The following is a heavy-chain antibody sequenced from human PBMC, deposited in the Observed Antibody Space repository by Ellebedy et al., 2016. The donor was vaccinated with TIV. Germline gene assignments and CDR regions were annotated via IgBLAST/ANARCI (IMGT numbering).Heavy chain of an antibody. CDR3: ARDRITMVRGLQEYYYYYGMDV. CDR2: IYYSGST. CDR1: GGSISSGGYY. J-gene: IGHJ6*02. V-gene: IGHV4-31*03. Sequence: SETLSLTXTVSGGSISSGGYYWSWIRQHPGKGLEWIGYIYYSGSTYYNPSLKSRVTISVDTSKNQFSLKLSSVTAADTAVYYCARDRITMVRGLQEYYYYYGMDVWGQGTTVTVSS. D-gene: IGHD3-10*01.